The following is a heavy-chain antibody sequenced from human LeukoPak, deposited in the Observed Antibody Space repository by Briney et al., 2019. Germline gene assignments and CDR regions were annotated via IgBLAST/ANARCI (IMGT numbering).Heavy chain of an antibody. J-gene: IGHJ4*02. CDR1: GFTFSSYE. CDR2: ISSSGNAI. D-gene: IGHD4/OR15-4a*01. Sequence: QPGGSLRLSCAASGFTFSSYEMNWVRQAPAQGLEWVSYISSSGNAIYYADSVKGRFTISRDNAKNSLYLQMNSLRAEDTAVYYCARIGYGVSFDYWGQGTLVTVSS. V-gene: IGHV3-48*03. CDR3: ARIGYGVSFDY.